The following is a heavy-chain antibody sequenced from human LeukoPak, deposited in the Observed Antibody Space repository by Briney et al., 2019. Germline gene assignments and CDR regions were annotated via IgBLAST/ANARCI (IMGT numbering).Heavy chain of an antibody. D-gene: IGHD3-16*01. CDR3: ATGLRETLFDY. J-gene: IGHJ4*02. CDR1: GGTFSSYV. V-gene: IGHV1-69*13. CDR2: IMPMSTTA. Sequence: SVKVSCKASGGTFSSYVINWVRQAPGQGLEWMGGIMPMSTTANYAQKFQGRVTITADESTNTGYMEFRSLRSEDTAVYYCATGLRETLFDYWGQGTLVTVSS.